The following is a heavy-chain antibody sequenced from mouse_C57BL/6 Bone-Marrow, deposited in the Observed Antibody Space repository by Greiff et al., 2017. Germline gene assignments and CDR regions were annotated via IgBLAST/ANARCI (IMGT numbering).Heavy chain of an antibody. CDR2: IDPSDSYT. CDR1: GYTFTSYW. J-gene: IGHJ3*01. CDR3: ARGEKAY. V-gene: IGHV1-50*01. Sequence: QVQLQQPGAELVKPGASVKLSCKASGYTFTSYWMQWVKQRPGQGLEWIGEIDPSDSYTNYNQKFKGKATLTVDTSSSTAYMQLSSLTSEDSAVYYCARGEKAYWGQGTLVTVSA.